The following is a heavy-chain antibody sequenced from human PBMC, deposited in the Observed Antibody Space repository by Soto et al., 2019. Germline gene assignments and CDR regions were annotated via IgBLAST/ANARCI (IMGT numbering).Heavy chain of an antibody. V-gene: IGHV4-34*01. J-gene: IGHJ6*03. CDR1: GGSFSGYY. D-gene: IGHD3-10*01. CDR2: INHSGST. CDR3: ARDLGGYMDV. Sequence: SETLSLTCAVYGGSFSGYYWSWIRQPPGKGLEWIGEINHSGSTNYNPSLKSRVTISVDKSKNQFSLKLSSVTAADTAVYYCARDLGGYMDVWGKGTTVTVSS.